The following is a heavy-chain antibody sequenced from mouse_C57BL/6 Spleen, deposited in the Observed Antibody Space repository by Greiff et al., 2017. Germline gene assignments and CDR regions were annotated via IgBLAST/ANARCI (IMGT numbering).Heavy chain of an antibody. D-gene: IGHD1-1*01. J-gene: IGHJ4*01. CDR3: ARWYYGSSPFYAMDY. CDR1: GYAFSSYW. V-gene: IGHV1-80*01. CDR2: IYPGDGDT. Sequence: QVQLQQSGAELVKPGASVKISCKASGYAFSSYWMNWVKQRPGKGLEGIGQIYPGDGDTNYNGKFKGKATLTADKSSSTAYMQLSSLTSEDSAVYFCARWYYGSSPFYAMDYWGQGTSVTVSS.